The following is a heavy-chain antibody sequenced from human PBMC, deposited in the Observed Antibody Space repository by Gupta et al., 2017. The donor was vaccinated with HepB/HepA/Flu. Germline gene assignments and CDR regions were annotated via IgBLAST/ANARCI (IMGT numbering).Heavy chain of an antibody. D-gene: IGHD2-2*01. CDR2: ISSSSSYI. V-gene: IGHV3-21*01. Sequence: EVQLVESGGGLVKPGGSLRLSCAASGFTFSSYSMNWVRQAPGKGLEWVSSISSSSSYIYYADSVKGRFTISRDNAKNSLYLQMNSLRAEDTAVYYCARDEVVPAANFDYWGQGTLVTVSS. CDR3: ARDEVVPAANFDY. J-gene: IGHJ4*02. CDR1: GFTFSSYS.